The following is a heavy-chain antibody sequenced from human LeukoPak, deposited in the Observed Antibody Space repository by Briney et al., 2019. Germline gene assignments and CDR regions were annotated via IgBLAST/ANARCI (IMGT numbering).Heavy chain of an antibody. V-gene: IGHV3-72*01. CDR1: EFTFDDYA. D-gene: IGHD1-26*01. CDR2: TRNKANSYTT. Sequence: GGSLRLSCVASEFTFDDYAMHWVRQAPGKGLEGVGRTRNKANSYTTEYAASGKGRFTISRDDSKNSLYLQMNSLKTEDRAVYYCAREASGSYFGAFDIWGQGTMVTVSS. CDR3: AREASGSYFGAFDI. J-gene: IGHJ3*02.